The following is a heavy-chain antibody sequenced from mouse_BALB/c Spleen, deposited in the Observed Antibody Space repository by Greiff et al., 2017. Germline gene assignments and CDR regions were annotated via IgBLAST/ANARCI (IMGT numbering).Heavy chain of an antibody. CDR3: ARGYDFPFAY. D-gene: IGHD2-4*01. CDR1: GFSLSTSGMG. J-gene: IGHJ3*01. Sequence: VKLMESGPWILQPSQTLSLTCSFSGFSLSTSGMGVSWIRQPSGKGLEWLAHIYWDDDKRYNPSLKSRLTISKDTSRNQVFLKITSVDTADTATYYCARGYDFPFAYWGQGTLVTVSA. CDR2: IYWDDDK. V-gene: IGHV8-12*01.